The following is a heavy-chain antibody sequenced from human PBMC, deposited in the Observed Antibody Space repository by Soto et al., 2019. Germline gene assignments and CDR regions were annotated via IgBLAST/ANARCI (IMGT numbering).Heavy chain of an antibody. J-gene: IGHJ6*02. CDR3: AKNGQPPYYYYGMDV. V-gene: IGHV1-18*01. D-gene: IGHD2-8*01. CDR2: ISGYNGDT. CDR1: GYTFTRYG. Sequence: QGQLVQSGAEVKKPGASVKVSCKASGYTFTRYGISWVRQAPGQGLEWMGWISGYNGDTNYAQKSQGRVTMTVDTSTTTAFMEPTSLPSDDRAVYYCAKNGQPPYYYYGMDVWGQGTTVTVSS.